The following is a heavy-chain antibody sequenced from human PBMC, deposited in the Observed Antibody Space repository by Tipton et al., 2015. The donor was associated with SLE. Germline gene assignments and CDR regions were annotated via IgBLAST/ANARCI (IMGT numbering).Heavy chain of an antibody. D-gene: IGHD6-13*01. CDR3: ARAGYSSRGEDYMDV. J-gene: IGHJ6*03. CDR1: GYSISSGYY. Sequence: TLSLTCAVSGYSISSGYYWGWIRQPPGKGLEWIGSIYHSGSTYYNPSLKSRVTISVDTSKNQFSLKLSSVTAADTAVYYCARAGYSSRGEDYMDVWGKGTTATVSS. CDR2: IYHSGST. V-gene: IGHV4-38-2*01.